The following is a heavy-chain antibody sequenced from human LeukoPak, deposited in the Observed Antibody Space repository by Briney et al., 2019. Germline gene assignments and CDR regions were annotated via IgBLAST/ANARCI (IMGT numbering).Heavy chain of an antibody. CDR3: ARTYYYDASGYYRHFDF. CDR2: IKQDGSEK. J-gene: IGHJ4*02. CDR1: GFTFNIYW. Sequence: GVSLSLSCAASGFTFNIYWMRWVRQAPGKVLEWVANIKQDGSEKNYVDSVKGRFTISRDNARNSLYLQMNSLRAEDTAVYYCARTYYYDASGYYRHFDFWGQGTLVTVSS. V-gene: IGHV3-7*01. D-gene: IGHD3-22*01.